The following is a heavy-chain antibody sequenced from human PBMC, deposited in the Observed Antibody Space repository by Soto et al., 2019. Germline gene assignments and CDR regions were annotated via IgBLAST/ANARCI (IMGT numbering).Heavy chain of an antibody. CDR2: IIPIFGTA. CDR1: GGTFSSYA. Sequence: QVQLVQSGAEVKKPGSSVKVSCTASGGTFSSYAISWLRQAPGQGLEWMGGIIPIFGTANYAQTFQGRVTITADKSQSTAYMELSSLRSDETAVYYCAPRHTTFVWGSYRTVDYWGQGTLVTVSS. CDR3: APRHTTFVWGSYRTVDY. D-gene: IGHD3-16*02. J-gene: IGHJ4*02. V-gene: IGHV1-69*06.